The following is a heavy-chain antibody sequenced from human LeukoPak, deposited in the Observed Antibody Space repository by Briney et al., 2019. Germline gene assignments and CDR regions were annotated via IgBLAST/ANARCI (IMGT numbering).Heavy chain of an antibody. V-gene: IGHV1-2*04. Sequence: ASVKVSCKTSGYTFTGYYLHWVRQAPGQGLEWMGWINPNSGVTNYAQKFQGWVTMTRDTSSSTAYMELGRLTSDDTAVYYCARAYRRAYDDAFDIWGQGTMVTVSS. CDR1: GYTFTGYY. J-gene: IGHJ3*02. CDR2: INPNSGVT. D-gene: IGHD2-21*01. CDR3: ARAYRRAYDDAFDI.